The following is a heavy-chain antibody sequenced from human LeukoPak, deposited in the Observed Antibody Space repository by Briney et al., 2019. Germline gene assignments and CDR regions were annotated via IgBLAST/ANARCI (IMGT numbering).Heavy chain of an antibody. J-gene: IGHJ5*02. V-gene: IGHV1-2*02. D-gene: IGHD5-18*01. CDR3: ARVEGTAMLEFDP. Sequence: ASVKVSCKASGYTSTGYYMHWVRQAPGQGLEWMGWINPNSGGTNYAQKFQGRVTMTRDTSISTAYMELSRLRSDDTAVYYCARVEGTAMLEFDPWGQGTLVTVSS. CDR1: GYTSTGYY. CDR2: INPNSGGT.